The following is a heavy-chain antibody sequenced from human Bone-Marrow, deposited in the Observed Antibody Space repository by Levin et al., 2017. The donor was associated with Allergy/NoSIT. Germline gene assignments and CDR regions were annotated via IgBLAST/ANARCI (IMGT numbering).Heavy chain of an antibody. V-gene: IGHV4-39*01. J-gene: IGHJ4*02. CDR3: ANGYSSSWANDY. D-gene: IGHD6-13*01. CDR1: GGSISSSSYY. Sequence: SSETLSLTCTVSGGSISSSSYYWGWIRQPPGKGLEWIGSIYYSGSTYYNPSLKSRVTISVDTSKNQFSLKLSSVTAADTAVYYCANGYSSSWANDYWGQGTLVTVSS. CDR2: IYYSGST.